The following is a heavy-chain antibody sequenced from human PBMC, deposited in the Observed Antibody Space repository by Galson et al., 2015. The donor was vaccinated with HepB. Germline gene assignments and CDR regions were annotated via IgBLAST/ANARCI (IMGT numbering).Heavy chain of an antibody. Sequence: SVKVSCKASGYTFTGYYMHWVRQAPGQGLEWMGWINPNSGGTNYAQKFQGRVTMTRDTSISTAYMELSRLRSDDTAVYYCARDPGVPAAYYYYYCMDVWGKGTTVTVSS. D-gene: IGHD2-2*01. CDR1: GYTFTGYY. CDR2: INPNSGGT. V-gene: IGHV1-2*02. J-gene: IGHJ6*03. CDR3: ARDPGVPAAYYYYYCMDV.